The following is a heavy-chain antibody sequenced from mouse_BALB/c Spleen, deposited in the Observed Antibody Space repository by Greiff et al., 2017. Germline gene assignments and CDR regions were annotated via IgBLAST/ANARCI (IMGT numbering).Heavy chain of an antibody. CDR3: ARDRGDYYGNSFAY. CDR1: GFTFSDYY. Sequence: DVMLVESGGGLVKPGGSLKLSCAASGFTFSDYYMYWVRQTPEKRLEWVATISDGGSYTYYPDSVKGRFTISRDNAKNNLYLQMSSLKSEDTAMYYCARDRGDYYGNSFAYWGQGTLVTVSA. V-gene: IGHV5-4*02. D-gene: IGHD2-1*01. J-gene: IGHJ3*01. CDR2: ISDGGSYT.